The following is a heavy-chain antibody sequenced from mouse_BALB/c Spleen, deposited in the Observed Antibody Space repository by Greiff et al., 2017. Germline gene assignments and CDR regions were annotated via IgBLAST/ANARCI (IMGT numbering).Heavy chain of an antibody. J-gene: IGHJ3*01. CDR2: ISSGGST. D-gene: IGHD2-4*01. V-gene: IGHV5-6-5*01. Sequence: EVKLMESGGGLVKPGGSLKLSCAASGFTFSSYAMSWVRQTPEKRLEWVASISSGGSTYYPDSVKGRFTISRDNARNILYLQMSSLRSEDTAMYYCARGRGITTTGFAYWGQGTLVTVSA. CDR1: GFTFSSYA. CDR3: ARGRGITTTGFAY.